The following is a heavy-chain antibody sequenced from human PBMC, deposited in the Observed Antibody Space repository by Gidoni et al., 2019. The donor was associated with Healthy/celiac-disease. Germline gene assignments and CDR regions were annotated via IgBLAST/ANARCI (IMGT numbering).Heavy chain of an antibody. CDR2: MNPNSGNT. CDR1: GYTFTSYD. Sequence: QVQLVQSGAEVKKPGASVKVSCKASGYTFTSYDINWVRQATGQGLEWMGWMNPNSGNTGYAQKFQGRVTMTRNTSISTAYMELSSLRSEDTAVYYCARELFGYSNYVRWGWFDPWGQGTLVTVSS. CDR3: ARELFGYSNYVRWGWFDP. D-gene: IGHD4-4*01. V-gene: IGHV1-8*01. J-gene: IGHJ5*02.